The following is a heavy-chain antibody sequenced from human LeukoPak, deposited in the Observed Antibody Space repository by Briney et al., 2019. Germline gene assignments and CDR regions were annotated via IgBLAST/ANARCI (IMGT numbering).Heavy chain of an antibody. V-gene: IGHV3-13*01. D-gene: IGHD1-1*01. J-gene: IGHJ6*03. Sequence: PGGSLTLSCAASGFTFSSSYMHWVRQPTGQGLEWLSTIGTASDTYYPGSVEGRFTLSRDNAKNSLYLQMNSLTAGDTAVYYCARGPPRGKYYYMDVWGKGTTVAVSS. CDR2: IGTASDT. CDR3: ARGPPRGKYYYMDV. CDR1: GFTFSSSY.